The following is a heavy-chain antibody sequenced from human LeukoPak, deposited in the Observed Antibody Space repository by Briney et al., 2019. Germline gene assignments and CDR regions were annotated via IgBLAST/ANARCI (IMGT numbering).Heavy chain of an antibody. CDR3: ARDRYSSGWYDVDY. J-gene: IGHJ4*02. CDR2: ISSSSSTI. CDR1: GFTFSSYS. V-gene: IGHV3-48*02. Sequence: GGSLRLSYAASGFTFSSYSMNWVRQAPGKGLEWVSYISSSSSTIYYADSVKGRFTISRDNAKNSLYLQMNSLRDEDTAVYYCARDRYSSGWYDVDYWGQGTLVTVSS. D-gene: IGHD6-19*01.